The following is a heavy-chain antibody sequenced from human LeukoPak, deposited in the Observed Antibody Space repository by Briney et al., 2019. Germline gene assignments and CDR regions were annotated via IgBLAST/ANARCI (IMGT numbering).Heavy chain of an antibody. D-gene: IGHD3-10*01. Sequence: PSETLSLTCAVSGYSISSGYYWGWIRQPPGKGLEWIGSIYHSVSTYYNPSLKSRVTISVDTSKNQFSLKLSSVTAADTAVYYCARVTPYGSGSYSTRFFDYWGQGTLVTVSS. J-gene: IGHJ4*02. CDR3: ARVTPYGSGSYSTRFFDY. CDR1: GYSISSGYY. V-gene: IGHV4-38-2*01. CDR2: IYHSVST.